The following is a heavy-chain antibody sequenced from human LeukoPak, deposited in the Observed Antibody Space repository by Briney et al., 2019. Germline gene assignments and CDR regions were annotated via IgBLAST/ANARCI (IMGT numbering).Heavy chain of an antibody. CDR2: IKQDGSEK. V-gene: IGHV3-7*05. CDR3: VRGRLTTDY. Sequence: GGSLRHPCAASGFTFSDYWMTWVRQPPGKGLEWVANIKQDGSEKNYVDSVKGRFTISRDNAKNSLYLQMTSLRAEDTAVYYCVRGRLTTDYWGQGTLVTVSS. D-gene: IGHD1-1*01. CDR1: GFTFSDYW. J-gene: IGHJ4*02.